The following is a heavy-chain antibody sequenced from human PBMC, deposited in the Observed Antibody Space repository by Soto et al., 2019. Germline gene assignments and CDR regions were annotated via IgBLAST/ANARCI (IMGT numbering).Heavy chain of an antibody. V-gene: IGHV3-23*01. CDR1: GFTFSSYA. D-gene: IGHD3-3*01. CDR2: ISGSGGST. CDR3: AKTYDFWSGYPTNWFDP. J-gene: IGHJ5*02. Sequence: GGSPRLSCAASGFTFSSYAMSWVRQAPGKGLEWVSAISGSGGSTYYADSVKGRFTISRDNSKNTLYLQMNSLRAEDTAVYYCAKTYDFWSGYPTNWFDPWGQGTLVTVSS.